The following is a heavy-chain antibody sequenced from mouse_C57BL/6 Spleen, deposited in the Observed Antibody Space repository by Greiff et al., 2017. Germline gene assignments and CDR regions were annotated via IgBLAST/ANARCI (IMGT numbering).Heavy chain of an antibody. CDR2: IDPSDSYT. CDR1: GYTFTSYW. Sequence: VKLQQPGAELVMPGASVKLSCKASGYTFTSYWMHWVKQRPGQGLEWIGEIDPSDSYTNYNQKFKGKSTLTVDKSSSTAYMQLSSLTSEDSAVYYCARLGSYWYFDVWGTGTTVTVSS. J-gene: IGHJ1*03. CDR3: ARLGSYWYFDV. V-gene: IGHV1-69*01.